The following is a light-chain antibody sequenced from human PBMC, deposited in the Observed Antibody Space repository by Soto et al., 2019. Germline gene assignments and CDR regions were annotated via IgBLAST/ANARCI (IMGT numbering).Light chain of an antibody. J-gene: IGKJ1*01. CDR3: PQRPSWPRT. V-gene: IGKV3-11*01. CDR1: QTVNSR. Sequence: EIGLTQSPATLSSSPGERATLSCRASQTVNSRLAWYQHKPGQAPRLLIYHTSNRATGIPARFSGSGSGTDFTLTISSLEPEDFAVYYCPQRPSWPRTFDQGTKVDIK. CDR2: HTS.